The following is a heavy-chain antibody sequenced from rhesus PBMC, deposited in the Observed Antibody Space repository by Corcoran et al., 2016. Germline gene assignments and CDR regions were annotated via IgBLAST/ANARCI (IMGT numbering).Heavy chain of an antibody. V-gene: IGHV4-165*01. D-gene: IGHD3-22*01. CDR2: IGGSSGST. CDR3: AIMDYGDY. Sequence: QVQLQESGPGLVKPSEPLSLTCTVSGGSITGYPNWNWIRQAPGKGLEWIGYIGGSSGSTNYNPSLKSRVTISKDTSKNQFSLKLSSATAADTAVYFCAIMDYGDYWGQGVLVTVSS. J-gene: IGHJ4*01. CDR1: GGSITGYPN.